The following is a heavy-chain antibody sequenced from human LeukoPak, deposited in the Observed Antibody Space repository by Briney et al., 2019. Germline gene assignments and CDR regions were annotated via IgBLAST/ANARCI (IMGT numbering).Heavy chain of an antibody. V-gene: IGHV5-51*01. D-gene: IGHD3-3*01. J-gene: IGHJ5*02. CDR2: IYPGDSDT. CDR3: ARRRYDFWSGYLLENWFDP. CDR1: GYSFTSYW. Sequence: GESLKISCKGSGYSFTSYWIGWVRQMPGKGLEWMGIIYPGDSDTRYSPSFEGHVTISADKSISTAYLQWSSLKASDTAMYHCARRRYDFWSGYLLENWFDPWGQGTLVTVSS.